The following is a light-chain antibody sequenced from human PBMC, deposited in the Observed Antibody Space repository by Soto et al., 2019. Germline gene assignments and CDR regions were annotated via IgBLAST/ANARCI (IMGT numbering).Light chain of an antibody. CDR3: QQYGSSPPGLT. V-gene: IGKV1-27*01. CDR2: AAS. CDR1: QDIRNF. J-gene: IGKJ4*01. Sequence: DIQMTQSPTSLSASVGDRVTITCRASQDIRNFVAWYQQKPGKAPKLLIYAASTLQSGVPSRFSGSGSGTDFTLTINSLQPEDVAVYYCQQYGSSPPGLTFGGGTKVEIK.